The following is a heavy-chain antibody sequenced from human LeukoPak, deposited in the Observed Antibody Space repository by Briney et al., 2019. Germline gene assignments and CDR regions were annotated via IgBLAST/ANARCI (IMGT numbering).Heavy chain of an antibody. D-gene: IGHD1-7*01. CDR1: GFTFDDYA. V-gene: IGHV3-43D*04. CDR2: ISWDGGST. CDR3: AKDSQLLTLTDAFDI. Sequence: GSLRLSCAASGFTFDDYAMHWVRQAPGKGLEWVSLISWDGGSTYYADSVKGRFTISRDNSKNSLYLQMNSLRAEDTALYYCAKDSQLLTLTDAFDIWGQGTMVTVSS. J-gene: IGHJ3*02.